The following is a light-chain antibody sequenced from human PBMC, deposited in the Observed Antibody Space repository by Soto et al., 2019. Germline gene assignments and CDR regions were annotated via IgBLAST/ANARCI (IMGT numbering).Light chain of an antibody. Sequence: DIVMTQSPDSLAVSLGERATINCKSSQSIFYSSNNKNFLAWYQQKPGQPPKLLISWASTRESGVPDRFSGSESRTDFPLTISSLQAEDVALCYCQQYDDTPVTFGQGTRLEIK. V-gene: IGKV4-1*01. CDR3: QQYDDTPVT. CDR1: QSIFYSSNNKNF. J-gene: IGKJ5*01. CDR2: WAS.